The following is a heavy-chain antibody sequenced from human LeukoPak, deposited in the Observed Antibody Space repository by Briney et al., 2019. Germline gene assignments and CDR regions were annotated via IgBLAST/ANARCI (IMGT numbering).Heavy chain of an antibody. CDR1: GYTFTGYY. V-gene: IGHV1-2*02. Sequence: ASVKVSCKASGYTFTGYYMHWVRQAPGQGLEWMGWINPNSGGTNYAQKFQGRVTMTRDTSISTAYMELSRLRSDDTAVCYCASYYYDSSGYYYDYWGQGTLVTVSS. CDR2: INPNSGGT. CDR3: ASYYYDSSGYYYDY. D-gene: IGHD3-22*01. J-gene: IGHJ4*02.